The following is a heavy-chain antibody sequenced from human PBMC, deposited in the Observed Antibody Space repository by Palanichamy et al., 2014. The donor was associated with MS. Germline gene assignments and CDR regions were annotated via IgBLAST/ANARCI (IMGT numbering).Heavy chain of an antibody. CDR1: GGSFSGYY. Sequence: QVQLQQWGAGLLKPSETLSLTCAVYGGSFSGYYWSWIRQPPGKGLEWIGEINHSGSTNYNPSLKSRVTISVDTSKKQFSLKLSSVTAADTAVYYCARVGITMVRGAYFGYWGQGTLVTVSS. J-gene: IGHJ4*02. CDR2: INHSGST. V-gene: IGHV4-34*01. CDR3: ARVGITMVRGAYFGY. D-gene: IGHD3-10*01.